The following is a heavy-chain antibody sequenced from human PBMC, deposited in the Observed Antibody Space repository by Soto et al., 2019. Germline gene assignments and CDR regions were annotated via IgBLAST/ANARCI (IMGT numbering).Heavy chain of an antibody. V-gene: IGHV3-23*01. CDR3: AKDQGGWPYYYYGMDV. Sequence: PGGSQRLSCAASGFTCIGYAMSWVRQAPGKGLEWVSAISGSGGSTYYADSVKGRFTISRDNSKNTLYLQMNSLRAEDTAVYYCAKDQGGWPYYYYGMDVWGQGTTVTVSS. J-gene: IGHJ6*02. CDR2: ISGSGGST. CDR1: GFTCIGYA. D-gene: IGHD6-19*01.